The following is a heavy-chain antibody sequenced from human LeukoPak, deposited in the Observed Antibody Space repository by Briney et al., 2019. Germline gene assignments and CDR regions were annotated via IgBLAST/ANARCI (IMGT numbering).Heavy chain of an antibody. D-gene: IGHD4-17*01. CDR2: IFPDDSDT. CDR1: GFDFTRDW. CDR3: ARRDPTTVTAFDY. J-gene: IGHJ4*02. Sequence: GESLKISCRFSGFDFTRDWIGWVRLMPAKGLEWMGIIFPDDSDTRYSPSFQGQVTLSADKSISTAYLQWSSLKASDTAIYYCARRDPTTVTAFDYWGQGTLVTVSS. V-gene: IGHV5-51*01.